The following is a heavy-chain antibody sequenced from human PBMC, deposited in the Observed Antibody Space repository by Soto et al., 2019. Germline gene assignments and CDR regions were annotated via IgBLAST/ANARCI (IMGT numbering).Heavy chain of an antibody. CDR3: ARAVLWFGELALGNYYGMDV. Sequence: PSETLSLTCAVSGGSISSSNWWSWVRQPPGKGLEWIGEIYHSGSTYYNPSLKSRVTISVDTSKNQFSLKLSSVTAADTAVYYCARAVLWFGELALGNYYGMDVRAQRTTVTVSS. CDR2: IYHSGST. V-gene: IGHV4-4*02. D-gene: IGHD3-10*01. CDR1: GGSISSSNW. J-gene: IGHJ6*02.